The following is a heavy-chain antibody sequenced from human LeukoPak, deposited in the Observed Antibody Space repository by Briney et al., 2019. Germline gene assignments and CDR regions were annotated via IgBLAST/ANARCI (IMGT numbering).Heavy chain of an antibody. Sequence: GEPLKISCKGSGYSFTSYWIGWVRQMPGKGLEWMGIIYPGDSDTRYSPSFQGQVTISADKSISTAYLQWSSLKASDTAMYYCARRYGYCSSTSCFHIGGWFDPWGQGTLVTVSS. CDR1: GYSFTSYW. D-gene: IGHD2-2*01. CDR3: ARRYGYCSSTSCFHIGGWFDP. J-gene: IGHJ5*02. V-gene: IGHV5-51*01. CDR2: IYPGDSDT.